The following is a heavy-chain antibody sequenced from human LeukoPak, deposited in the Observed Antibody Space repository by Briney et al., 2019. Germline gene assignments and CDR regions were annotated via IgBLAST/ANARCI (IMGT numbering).Heavy chain of an antibody. CDR3: AKDIAGEGAFDI. D-gene: IGHD4-17*01. CDR1: GFTFDDYA. Sequence: PGRSLRLSCATSGFTFDDYAMHWVRQAPGKGLEWVSGISWNSGSIGYADSVKGRFTISRDNAKNSLYLQMNSLRAEDTALYYCAKDIAGEGAFDIWGQGTMVTVSS. J-gene: IGHJ3*02. V-gene: IGHV3-9*01. CDR2: ISWNSGSI.